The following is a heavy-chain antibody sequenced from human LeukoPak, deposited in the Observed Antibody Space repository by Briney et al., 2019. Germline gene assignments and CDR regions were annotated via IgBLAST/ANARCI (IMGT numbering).Heavy chain of an antibody. CDR2: VYQRGST. D-gene: IGHD2-15*01. Sequence: SETLSLNCTVFGDSIGGYYWSWIRHPPGQGLEGIGYVYQRGSTNYNPSLKSRVLISADRSKNHFSLRLTSVTAADTAVYYCARTLGYCSGGTCYNYFDPWGQGTLVTVSS. J-gene: IGHJ5*02. CDR1: GDSIGGYY. V-gene: IGHV4-59*08. CDR3: ARTLGYCSGGTCYNYFDP.